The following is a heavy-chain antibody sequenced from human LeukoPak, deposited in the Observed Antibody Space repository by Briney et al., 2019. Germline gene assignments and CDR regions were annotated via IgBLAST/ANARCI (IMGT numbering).Heavy chain of an antibody. J-gene: IGHJ6*03. V-gene: IGHV3-30*02. CDR1: GFTFSSYG. CDR2: IRYDGSNK. CDR3: AKDIKAAALFDYYYYYMDV. D-gene: IGHD6-13*01. Sequence: GGSLRLSCAASGFTFSSYGMHWVRQAPGKGLEWVAFIRYDGSNKYYADSVKGRFTISRDNSKNTLYLQMNSLRAEGTAVYYCAKDIKAAALFDYYYYYMDVWGKGTTVTISS.